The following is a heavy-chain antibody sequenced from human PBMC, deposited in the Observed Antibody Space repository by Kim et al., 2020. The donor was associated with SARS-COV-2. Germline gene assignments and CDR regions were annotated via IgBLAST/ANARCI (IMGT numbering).Heavy chain of an antibody. J-gene: IGHJ4*02. CDR1: GFRFSIYS. Sequence: GGSLRLSCIASGFRFSIYSMSWVRQAPGKGLEWVSIISDSSGDIHYADSVKGRFTISRDNSKNTLYLQMKSLSAEDTARYYCAKGALSETRNFDSWGQGTRVTVSS. CDR2: ISDSSGDI. V-gene: IGHV3-23*01. CDR3: AKGALSETRNFDS. D-gene: IGHD3-10*01.